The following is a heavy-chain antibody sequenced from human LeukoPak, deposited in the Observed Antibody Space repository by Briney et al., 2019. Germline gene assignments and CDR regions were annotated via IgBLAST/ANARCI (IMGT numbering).Heavy chain of an antibody. V-gene: IGHV1-2*02. CDR2: INPNSGGT. CDR3: ARAPYDYVWGSYPAY. Sequence: ASVKVFCKASGYTFTGYYMHWVRQAPGQGLEWMGWINPNSGGTNYAQKFQGRVTMTRDKSISTAYMELSRLRSDDTAVYYCARAPYDYVWGSYPAYWGQGTLVTVSS. CDR1: GYTFTGYY. J-gene: IGHJ4*02. D-gene: IGHD3-16*02.